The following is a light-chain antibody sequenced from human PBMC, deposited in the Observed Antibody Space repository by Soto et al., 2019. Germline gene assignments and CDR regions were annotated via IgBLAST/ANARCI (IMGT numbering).Light chain of an antibody. CDR2: YDS. J-gene: IGLJ1*01. V-gene: IGLV3-21*04. CDR3: QVWDSSSDHRRV. CDR1: NIGSQS. Sequence: SYELTQPPSVSVAPGKTARITCGGNNIGSQSVHWYQQKPGQAPVLVIYYDSDRPSGIPERFSGSNSGNTATLTISRVEAGDEADYYCQVWDSSSDHRRVFGTGTKLTVL.